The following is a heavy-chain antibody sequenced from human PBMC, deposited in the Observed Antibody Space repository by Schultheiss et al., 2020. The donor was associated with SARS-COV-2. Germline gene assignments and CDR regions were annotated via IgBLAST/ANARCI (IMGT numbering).Heavy chain of an antibody. D-gene: IGHD2-2*01. CDR1: GYTFTGYY. J-gene: IGHJ6*03. CDR2: INPNSGGT. Sequence: ASVKVSCKASGYTFTGYYMHWVRQAPGQGLEWMGWINPNSGGTNYAQKFQGRVTMTRDTSISTAYMELSRLRSDDTAVYYCARERVPAAPGDYYYYMDVWGKGTTVTVSS. V-gene: IGHV1-2*02. CDR3: ARERVPAAPGDYYYYMDV.